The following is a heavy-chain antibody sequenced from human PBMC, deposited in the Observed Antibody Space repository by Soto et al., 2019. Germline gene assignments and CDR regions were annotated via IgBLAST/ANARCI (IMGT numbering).Heavy chain of an antibody. CDR3: AKDVFRGGSCYYYSYGLDV. D-gene: IGHD2-15*01. V-gene: IGHV3-66*01. Sequence: PGGSLRLSCAASGFTVSSNYMSWARQAPGKGLEWVSVIYSGGSTYYADSVKGRFTISRDNSKNTLYLQMNSLRAEDTAVYYCAKDVFRGGSCYYYSYGLDVWGQGTTLTVSS. CDR2: IYSGGST. J-gene: IGHJ6*02. CDR1: GFTVSSNY.